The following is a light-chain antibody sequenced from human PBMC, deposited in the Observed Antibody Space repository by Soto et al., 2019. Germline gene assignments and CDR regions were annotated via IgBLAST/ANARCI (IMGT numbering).Light chain of an antibody. Sequence: QSVLTQPHSASGTPGQRVTISCSGSSSNIGANSVQWFQQLPGTAPKVLIYSSNHRPSGVPERFSGSKSGTSASLAISELQSEDEADYYCAAWDDSLNGHVFGTGTKVTVL. J-gene: IGLJ1*01. V-gene: IGLV1-44*01. CDR1: SSNIGANS. CDR3: AAWDDSLNGHV. CDR2: SSN.